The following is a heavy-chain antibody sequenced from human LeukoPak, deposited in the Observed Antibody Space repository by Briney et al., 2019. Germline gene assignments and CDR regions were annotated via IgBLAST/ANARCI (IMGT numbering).Heavy chain of an antibody. J-gene: IGHJ4*02. V-gene: IGHV4-34*01. CDR2: INHSGST. Sequence: SETLSLTCAVYGGSFSGYYWSWIRQPPGKGLEWIGEINHSGSTNYNPSLKSRVTISVDTSKNQLSLKLSSVTAADTAVYYCARGRGSYYSHFDYWGQGTLVTVSS. CDR3: ARGRGSYYSHFDY. CDR1: GGSFSGYY. D-gene: IGHD1-26*01.